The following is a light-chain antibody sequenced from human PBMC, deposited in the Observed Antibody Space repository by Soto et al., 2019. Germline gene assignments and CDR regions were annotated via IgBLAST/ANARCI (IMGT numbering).Light chain of an antibody. V-gene: IGKV4-1*01. CDR2: WAS. J-gene: IGKJ1*01. CDR3: QQYYSTPWT. CDR1: QSVFSNSNNKKY. Sequence: DIVMTQSADSLAVSLGERATINCKSSQSVFSNSNNKKYLAWYQQKPGQPPKLLIHWASIRESGVPDRFSGSGSGTDFTLTINSLQAEAVAVYYCQQYYSTPWTFGQGTKVEIK.